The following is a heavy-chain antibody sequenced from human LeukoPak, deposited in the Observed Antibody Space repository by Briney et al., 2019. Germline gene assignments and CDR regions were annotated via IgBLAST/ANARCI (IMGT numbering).Heavy chain of an antibody. CDR3: AKDGNWNYYYYGMDV. CDR2: ISSSGSII. J-gene: IGHJ6*02. D-gene: IGHD1-1*01. CDR1: GFTFSDYY. Sequence: GGSLRLSCAASGFTFSDYYMSWIRQAPGKGLEWVSYISSSGSIIYYADSVKGRFAISRDNAKNSLYLQMNSLRAEDTAVYYCAKDGNWNYYYYGMDVWGQGTTVTVSS. V-gene: IGHV3-11*01.